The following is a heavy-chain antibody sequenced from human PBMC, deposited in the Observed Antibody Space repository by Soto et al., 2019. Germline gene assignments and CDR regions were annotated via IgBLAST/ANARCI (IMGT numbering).Heavy chain of an antibody. CDR1: GFTFSWYT. CDR3: VPFYFATVDY. J-gene: IGHJ4*02. Sequence: EVQLVESGGGLVKPGGSLRLSCAASGFTFSWYTMNWDRQAPGKGLEWVSSISASSTYIYYADSVKGRFAISRDNAKNSLYLQMNSLRAEDTAVYYYVPFYFATVDYWGQGTLVIVSS. CDR2: ISASSTYI. D-gene: IGHD2-15*01. V-gene: IGHV3-21*01.